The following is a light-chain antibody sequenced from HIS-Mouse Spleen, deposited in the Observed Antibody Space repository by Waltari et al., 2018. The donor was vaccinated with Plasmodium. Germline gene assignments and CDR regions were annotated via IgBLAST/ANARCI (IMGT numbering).Light chain of an antibody. CDR2: KDS. J-gene: IGLJ3*02. CDR1: VLAKKY. CDR3: YSAADNNLV. Sequence: SYELTQPSSVSVSPGQTARSTCSGDVLAKKYARWFQQKPGQAPVLVIYKDSERPSGIPERVSGSSSGATGTLTISGAQVEDEADYYCYSAADNNLVFGGGTKLTVL. V-gene: IGLV3-27*01.